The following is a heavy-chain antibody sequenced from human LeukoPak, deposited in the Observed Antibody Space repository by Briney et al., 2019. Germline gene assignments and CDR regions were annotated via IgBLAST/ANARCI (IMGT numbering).Heavy chain of an antibody. CDR3: ADSSGWYYFDY. V-gene: IGHV3-23*01. CDR2: ISGSGGST. D-gene: IGHD6-19*01. J-gene: IGHJ4*02. CDR1: GFTFSSYA. Sequence: GGSLRLSCAASGFTFSSYAMSWVRQAPGKGLEWVSAISGSGGSTYYADSVKGRFTISRDNSKNTLYLQMNSLKAEDTAVYYCADSSGWYYFDYWGQGTLVTVSS.